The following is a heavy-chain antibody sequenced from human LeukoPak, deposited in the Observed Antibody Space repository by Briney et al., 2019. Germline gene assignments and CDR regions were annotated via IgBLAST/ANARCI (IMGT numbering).Heavy chain of an antibody. D-gene: IGHD3-9*01. Sequence: SGGSLRLSCAASGFTFSSYAMHWVRQAPGKGLEWVAVISYDGSNKYYADSVKGRFTISRDNSKNTLYLQMNSLRAEDTAVYYCARDRLRYFDWLSHFDYWGQGTLVTVSS. CDR3: ARDRLRYFDWLSHFDY. CDR1: GFTFSSYA. J-gene: IGHJ4*02. V-gene: IGHV3-30-3*01. CDR2: ISYDGSNK.